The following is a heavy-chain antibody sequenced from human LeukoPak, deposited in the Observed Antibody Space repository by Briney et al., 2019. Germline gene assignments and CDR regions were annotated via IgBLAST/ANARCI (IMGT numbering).Heavy chain of an antibody. CDR1: GGSISSSSYY. Sequence: PSETLSLTCTVSGGSISSSSYYWGWIRQPPGKGLEWIGRIYYSGSTYYNPSLKSRVTISVDTSKNQFSLKLSSVTAADTAVYYCARQPIDVWGSYRPNWFDPWGQGTLVTVSS. V-gene: IGHV4-39*01. J-gene: IGHJ5*02. D-gene: IGHD3-16*02. CDR2: IYYSGST. CDR3: ARQPIDVWGSYRPNWFDP.